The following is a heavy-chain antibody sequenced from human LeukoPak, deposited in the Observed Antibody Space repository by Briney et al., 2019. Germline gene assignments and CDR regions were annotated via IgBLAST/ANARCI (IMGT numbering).Heavy chain of an antibody. CDR2: ISTTGEGT. D-gene: IGHD6-19*01. J-gene: IGHJ4*02. CDR3: ARDAGGGWPFDY. V-gene: IGHV3-23*01. CDR1: GFAFSNTV. Sequence: GGSLRLSCAASGFAFSNTVMTWVRQAPGRGLEWVSTISTTGEGTHYADSVKGRFTISRDNSKNTLSLEMNSLRADDTATYYCARDAGGGWPFDYWGQGTRVIVSS.